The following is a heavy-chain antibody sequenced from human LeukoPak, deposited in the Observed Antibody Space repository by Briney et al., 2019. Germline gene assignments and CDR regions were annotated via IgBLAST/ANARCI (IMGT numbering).Heavy chain of an antibody. V-gene: IGHV1-18*01. D-gene: IGHD3-9*01. Sequence: GASVKVSCKASGYTFTSYGISWVRQAPGQGLEWMGWISAYNGNTNYAQKLQGRVTMTTDTSTSTAYMELRSLRSDDTAVYYCARVGGTYYDILTGYSFLDYWGQGTLVTVSS. CDR1: GYTFTSYG. J-gene: IGHJ4*02. CDR2: ISAYNGNT. CDR3: ARVGGTYYDILTGYSFLDY.